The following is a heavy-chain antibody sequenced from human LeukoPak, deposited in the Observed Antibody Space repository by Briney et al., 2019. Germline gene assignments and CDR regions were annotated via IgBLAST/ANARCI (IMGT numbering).Heavy chain of an antibody. J-gene: IGHJ5*02. CDR2: IWYDGSNK. CDR1: GFTFSSYG. D-gene: IGHD6-13*01. CDR3: ARANPRCSSSWYVLGWFDP. Sequence: PGRSLRLSCAASGFTFSSYGMHWVRQAPGKGLEWVAVIWYDGSNKYYADSVKGRFTISRDNSKNTLYLQMNSLRAEDTAVYYCARANPRCSSSWYVLGWFDPWGQGTLVTVSS. V-gene: IGHV3-33*01.